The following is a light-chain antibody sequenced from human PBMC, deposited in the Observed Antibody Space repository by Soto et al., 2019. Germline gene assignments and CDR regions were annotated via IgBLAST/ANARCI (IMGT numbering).Light chain of an antibody. CDR1: QSVSSSY. CDR3: QQYGSSPPYT. J-gene: IGKJ2*01. CDR2: GAS. Sequence: EIVLMQSPGTLSLSPGERATLSCRASQSVSSSYLAWYQQKHGQAPRLLIYGASSRATGIPDRFSGSGSGTDFTLTISRLEPEDFAVYYCQQYGSSPPYTFGQGTKLEIK. V-gene: IGKV3-20*01.